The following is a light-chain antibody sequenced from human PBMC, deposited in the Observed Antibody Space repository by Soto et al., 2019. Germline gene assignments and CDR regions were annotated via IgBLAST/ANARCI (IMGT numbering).Light chain of an antibody. Sequence: FRMSQYPSFLSASLGYTVTVTCRASQSISTYLNWYQQKPGKAPQILIYDASTLKNGVPSRFSASGSGTEFTLIISSLQPDDFATYYCQQYTIYSWTFGQGTKVDIK. CDR3: QQYTIYSWT. CDR1: QSISTY. V-gene: IGKV1-5*01. J-gene: IGKJ1*01. CDR2: DAS.